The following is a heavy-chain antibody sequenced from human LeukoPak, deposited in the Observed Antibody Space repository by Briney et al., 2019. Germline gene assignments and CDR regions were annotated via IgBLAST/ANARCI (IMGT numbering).Heavy chain of an antibody. CDR1: GYTFTSYG. CDR3: ARVSLYSSSSYFDY. V-gene: IGHV1-18*01. Sequence: ASVKVSCKASGYTFTSYGISRVRQAPGQGLEWMGWISAYNGNTNYAQKLQGRVTMTTDTSTSTAYMELRSLRSDDTAVYYCARVSLYSSSSYFDYWGQGTLVTVSS. D-gene: IGHD6-6*01. J-gene: IGHJ4*02. CDR2: ISAYNGNT.